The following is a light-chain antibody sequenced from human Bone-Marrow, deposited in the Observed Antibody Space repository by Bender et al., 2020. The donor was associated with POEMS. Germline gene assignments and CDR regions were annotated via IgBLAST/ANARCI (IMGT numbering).Light chain of an antibody. CDR1: SSDVGSYNL. J-gene: IGLJ2*01. CDR3: CSNTGSNTLV. CDR2: EVT. V-gene: IGLV2-23*02. Sequence: QSALTQPASVSGSPGQSITISCTGTSSDVGSYNLVSWYQQYPGKAPKTIICEVTKRPSGVSNRFAGSKSVNTASLTFPGLQARYEADYHCCSNTGSNTLVFAGGTKMTVL.